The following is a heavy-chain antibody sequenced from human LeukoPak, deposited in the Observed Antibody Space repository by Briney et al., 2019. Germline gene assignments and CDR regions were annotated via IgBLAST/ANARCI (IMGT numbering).Heavy chain of an antibody. CDR3: ARVNINNWHSCDY. CDR2: IYHSGSP. CDR1: GFTVSRYW. J-gene: IGHJ4*02. D-gene: IGHD1-1*01. V-gene: IGHV4-4*02. Sequence: GSLRLSCVGSGFTVSRYWMNWVRQPPGKGLEWIGEIYHSGSPNYNPSLKSRVTISVDKSRNHFSLNLSSVTAADTAVYYCARVNINNWHSCDYWGQGTLVTVSS.